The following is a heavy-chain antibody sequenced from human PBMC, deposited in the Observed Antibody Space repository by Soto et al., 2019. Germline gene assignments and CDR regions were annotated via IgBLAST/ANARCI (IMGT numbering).Heavy chain of an antibody. CDR1: GYTFTSYY. CDR3: ARANDIQFFYYYYGMDV. CDR2: INPSGGST. V-gene: IGHV1-46*01. J-gene: IGHJ6*02. D-gene: IGHD3-3*01. Sequence: GASVKVSCKASGYTFTSYYMHWVRQAPGQGLEWMGIINPSGGSTSYAQKFQGRVTMTRDTSTSTVYMELSSLRSEDTAVYYCARANDIQFFYYYYGMDVWGQGTTVTVS.